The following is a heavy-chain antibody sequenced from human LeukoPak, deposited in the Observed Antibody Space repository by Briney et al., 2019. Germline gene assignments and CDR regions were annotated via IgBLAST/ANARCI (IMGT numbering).Heavy chain of an antibody. D-gene: IGHD6-6*01. CDR2: ISSSSSYI. Sequence: GGSLRLSCAASGFTFSSYSMNWVRQAPGKGLEWVSSISSSSSYIYYADSVKGRFTMSRDNAKNSLYLQMNSLRAEDTAVYYCASGLSIAARPGYFDYWGQGTLVTVSS. CDR1: GFTFSSYS. CDR3: ASGLSIAARPGYFDY. J-gene: IGHJ4*02. V-gene: IGHV3-21*04.